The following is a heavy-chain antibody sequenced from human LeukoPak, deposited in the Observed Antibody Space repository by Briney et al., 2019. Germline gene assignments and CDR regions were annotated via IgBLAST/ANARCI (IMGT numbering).Heavy chain of an antibody. CDR2: ISAYNGNT. CDR1: GYTFTSYY. J-gene: IGHJ4*02. Sequence: ASVKVSCKASGYTFTSYYMHWVRQAPGQGLEWMGWISAYNGNTNYAQKLQGRVTMTTDTSTSTAYMELRSLRSDDTAVYYCAREGSVIDWDYWGQGTLVTVSS. CDR3: AREGSVIDWDY. D-gene: IGHD3-9*01. V-gene: IGHV1-18*04.